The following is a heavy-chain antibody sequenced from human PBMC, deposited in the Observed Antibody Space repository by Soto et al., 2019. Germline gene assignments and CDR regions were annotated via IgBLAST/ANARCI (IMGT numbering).Heavy chain of an antibody. D-gene: IGHD2-2*02. CDR3: LRGGRGYTRDDVLDA. CDR2: ISTTSNPI. Sequence: EVQLVESGGGLVKPGGSLRLSCVDSGFTLSSYSMNWVRQAPGKGLEWVSSISTTSNPIFYADSVRGRFTISRDNAKNSLYLQMNSLRAEDPAVYYCLRGGRGYTRDDVLDAWGQGTMVTVSS. CDR1: GFTLSSYS. J-gene: IGHJ3*01. V-gene: IGHV3-21*06.